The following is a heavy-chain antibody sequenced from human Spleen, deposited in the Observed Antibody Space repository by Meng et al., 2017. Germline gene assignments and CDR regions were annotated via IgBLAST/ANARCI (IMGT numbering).Heavy chain of an antibody. J-gene: IGHJ5*02. CDR1: GGIFSNYV. V-gene: IGHV1-18*01. CDR2: ISAYNGNT. Sequence: ASVKVSCKALGGIFSNYVIGWVRQAPGQGLEWMGWISAYNGNTNYAQKLQGRVTMTTDTSTSTAYMELRSLRSDDTAVYCCARDLDYYGSGSSAGDWFDPWGQGTLVTVSS. D-gene: IGHD3-10*01. CDR3: ARDLDYYGSGSSAGDWFDP.